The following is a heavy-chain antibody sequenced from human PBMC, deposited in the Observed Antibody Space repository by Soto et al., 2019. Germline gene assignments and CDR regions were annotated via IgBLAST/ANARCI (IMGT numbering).Heavy chain of an antibody. CDR3: ANTPIIRETAMVTAY. CDR1: GFTFSSYA. J-gene: IGHJ4*02. D-gene: IGHD5-18*01. CDR2: ISGSGGST. V-gene: IGHV3-23*01. Sequence: EVQLLESGGGLVQPGGSLRLSCAASGFTFSSYAMSWVRQAPGKGLEWVSAISGSGGSTYYADSVKGRFTISRANSKNTMYLQMNSLRAEDTAVYYCANTPIIRETAMVTAYWGQGTLVTVSS.